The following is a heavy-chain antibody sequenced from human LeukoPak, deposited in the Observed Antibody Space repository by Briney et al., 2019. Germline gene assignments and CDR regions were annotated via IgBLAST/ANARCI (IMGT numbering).Heavy chain of an antibody. V-gene: IGHV1-46*01. CDR2: INPSGGST. CDR3: ARVGTTVTTLDAFDI. D-gene: IGHD4-17*01. Sequence: ASVKVSCKASGYTFTSYYMHWVRQAPGQGLEWMGIINPSGGSTSYAQKLQGRVTMTRDTSTSTVYMELSSLRSEDTAVYYCARVGTTVTTLDAFDIWGQGTMVTVSS. CDR1: GYTFTSYY. J-gene: IGHJ3*02.